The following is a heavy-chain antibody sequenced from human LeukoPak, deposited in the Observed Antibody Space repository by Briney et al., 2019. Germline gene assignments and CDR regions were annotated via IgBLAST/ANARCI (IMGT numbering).Heavy chain of an antibody. J-gene: IGHJ4*02. D-gene: IGHD1-26*01. V-gene: IGHV3-15*01. Sequence: PGESLRLSCAASGFTISNAWISWVRQAPGKGLEWVGRIKSKTDGGTTDYAAPVKGSFTISRDDSKNTLYLQMNSLKTEDTAVYYCTTLWEGGSPHWGQGTLVTVSS. CDR2: IKSKTDGGTT. CDR3: TTLWEGGSPH. CDR1: GFTISNAW.